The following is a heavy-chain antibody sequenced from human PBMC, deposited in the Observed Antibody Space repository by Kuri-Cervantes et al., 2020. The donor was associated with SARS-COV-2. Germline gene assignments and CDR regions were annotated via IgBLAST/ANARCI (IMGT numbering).Heavy chain of an antibody. J-gene: IGHJ2*01. Sequence: ASVKVSCQASGYTFTHYDINWVRQATGQGLEWMGWMTANSGNTGYAQKFQGRVTMTRNTSISTAYMELSSLRSEDMSVYYCASKVGATSGDWYFDLWGRGTLVTVSS. V-gene: IGHV1-8*02. CDR3: ASKVGATSGDWYFDL. CDR1: GYTFTHYD. CDR2: MTANSGNT. D-gene: IGHD1-26*01.